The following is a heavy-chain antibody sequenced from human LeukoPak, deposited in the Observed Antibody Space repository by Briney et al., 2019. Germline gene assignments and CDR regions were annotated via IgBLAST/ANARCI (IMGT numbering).Heavy chain of an antibody. V-gene: IGHV3-74*01. Sequence: GGSLRLSCAASGFAFSSYWMHWVRQAPGKGLVWVSRIHSDGNSTTYADSVKGRFTISRDNAKSTLYLQMNSLRAEDTAVYYCASLGRYFGWLLHNDRDYWGQGTLVTVSS. J-gene: IGHJ4*02. CDR3: ASLGRYFGWLLHNDRDY. D-gene: IGHD3-9*01. CDR1: GFAFSSYW. CDR2: IHSDGNST.